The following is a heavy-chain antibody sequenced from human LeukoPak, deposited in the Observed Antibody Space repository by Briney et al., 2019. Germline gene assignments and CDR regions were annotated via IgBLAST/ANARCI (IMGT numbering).Heavy chain of an antibody. J-gene: IGHJ4*02. D-gene: IGHD2-15*01. V-gene: IGHV4-31*03. CDR2: IYYSGST. Sequence: SETLSLTCTVSGGSISSGGYYWRWIRQHPGKGLEWIGFIYYSGSTYYNPSLKSRVTISVDTSKNHFSLKVSSVTAADTAVYYCARWSPYYFDYWGQGTLVTVSS. CDR3: ARWSPYYFDY. CDR1: GGSISSGGYY.